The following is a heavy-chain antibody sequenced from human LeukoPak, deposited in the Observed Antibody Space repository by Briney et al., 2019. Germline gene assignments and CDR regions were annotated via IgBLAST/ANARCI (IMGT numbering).Heavy chain of an antibody. V-gene: IGHV4-4*02. Sequence: PSETLSLTCAVSGGSISSSNWWSWVRQPPGKGLEWIGEIYHSGSTNYNPSLKSRVTISVDTSKNQFSLKLTSVTAADTAVYYCARGGLANYFDYWGQGTLVPVSS. CDR1: GGSISSSNW. D-gene: IGHD3/OR15-3a*01. J-gene: IGHJ4*02. CDR3: ARGGLANYFDY. CDR2: IYHSGST.